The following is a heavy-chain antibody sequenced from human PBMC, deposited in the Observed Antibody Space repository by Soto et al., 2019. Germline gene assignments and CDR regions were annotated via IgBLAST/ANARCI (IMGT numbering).Heavy chain of an antibody. Sequence: SVKVSCKASGGTCSIYAISCVLQAGLQGRDWMGGIIPIFGTANYAQKFQGRVTITADESTSTAYMELSSLRSEDTAVYYCARDRSGAWSGYYRLDYWGQGTLVTVSS. CDR3: ARDRSGAWSGYYRLDY. D-gene: IGHD3-3*01. CDR2: IIPIFGTA. CDR1: GGTCSIYA. J-gene: IGHJ4*02. V-gene: IGHV1-69*13.